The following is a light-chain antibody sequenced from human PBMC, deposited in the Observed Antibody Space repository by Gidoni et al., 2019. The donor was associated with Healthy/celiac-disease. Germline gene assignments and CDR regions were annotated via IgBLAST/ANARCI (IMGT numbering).Light chain of an antibody. CDR3: QQRSNWPPT. CDR2: DAS. Sequence: EIVLTQSPATLSLSPGERATLSCRASQSVSSYLAWYQQKPGQAPRLRIYDASNRATGIPARFSGRGSGTDFTLTISSLEPEDFAVYYCQQRSNWPPTFGGXTKVEIK. CDR1: QSVSSY. V-gene: IGKV3-11*01. J-gene: IGKJ4*01.